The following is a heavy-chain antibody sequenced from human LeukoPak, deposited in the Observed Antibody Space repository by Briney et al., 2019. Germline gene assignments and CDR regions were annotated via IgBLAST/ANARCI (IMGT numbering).Heavy chain of an antibody. Sequence: GGSLRLSCAASGFTVSSDYMSWVRQAPGTGLNWVSVIYSERSTYYAGSVKGRITISRDKPKTTVYLQMNSLRFEDTAMYYCARNWFDPWGQGTLVTVSS. CDR2: IYSERST. CDR3: ARNWFDP. CDR1: GFTVSSDY. J-gene: IGHJ5*02. V-gene: IGHV3-53*05.